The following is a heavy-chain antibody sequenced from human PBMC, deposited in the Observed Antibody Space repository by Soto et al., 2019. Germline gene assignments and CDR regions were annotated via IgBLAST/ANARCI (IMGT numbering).Heavy chain of an antibody. CDR2: ISWGSGSI. CDR3: AISRATVTPLDY. V-gene: IGHV3-9*01. Sequence: QLVESGGDLVQPGRSLRLSCAASGFKFEDYAMHWVRQAPGKGLEWVSSISWGSGSIGYAESVRGRFAISRDNAKKSLDLQMNSLRAEDTALYYCAISRATVTPLDYWGQGTLVTGSS. D-gene: IGHD4-17*01. CDR1: GFKFEDYA. J-gene: IGHJ4*02.